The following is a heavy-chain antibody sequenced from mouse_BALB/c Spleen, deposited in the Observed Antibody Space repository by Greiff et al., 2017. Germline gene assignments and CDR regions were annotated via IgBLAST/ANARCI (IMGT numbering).Heavy chain of an antibody. CDR2: ISSGSSTI. J-gene: IGHJ3*01. CDR3: ARSDYDGGFAY. CDR1: GFTFSSFG. Sequence: EVKLMESGGGLVQPGGSRKLSCAASGFTFSSFGMHWVRQAPEKGLEWVAYISSGSSTIYYADTVKGRFTISRDNPKNTLFLQMTSLRSEDTAMYYCARSDYDGGFAYWGQGTLVTVSA. V-gene: IGHV5-17*02. D-gene: IGHD2-4*01.